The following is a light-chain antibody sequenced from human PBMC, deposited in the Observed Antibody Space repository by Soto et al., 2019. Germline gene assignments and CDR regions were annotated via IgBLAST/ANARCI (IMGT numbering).Light chain of an antibody. V-gene: IGKV3-20*01. CDR2: GAS. Sequence: ETVLTQSPGTLSLSPGERATFSCRASQSVSSSYLAWYQQKPGQAPRLLIYGASSRATGIPDRFSGSGSGTDFTLTISRLETEDFAVYYCQQYGTSKTFGQGTKVEIK. CDR3: QQYGTSKT. CDR1: QSVSSSY. J-gene: IGKJ1*01.